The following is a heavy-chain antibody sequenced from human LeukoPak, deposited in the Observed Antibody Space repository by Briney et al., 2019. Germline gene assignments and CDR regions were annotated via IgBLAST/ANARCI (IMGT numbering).Heavy chain of an antibody. D-gene: IGHD3-22*01. CDR2: IGTSDSYI. Sequence: GGSLRLSCAASGFTFSTYSMNWVRQAPGKGLEWVSSIGTSDSYIYYADSVKGRFTNSRDNAKNSLYLQMNSLRAEDTAVNYCARRRRVYYDRGWYFDYWGQGTLVTVSS. CDR3: ARRRRVYYDRGWYFDY. CDR1: GFTFSTYS. V-gene: IGHV3-21*01. J-gene: IGHJ4*02.